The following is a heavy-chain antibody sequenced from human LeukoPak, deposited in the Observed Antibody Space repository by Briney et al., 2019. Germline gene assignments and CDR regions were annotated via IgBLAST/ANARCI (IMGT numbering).Heavy chain of an antibody. J-gene: IGHJ5*02. V-gene: IGHV6-1*01. D-gene: IGHD6-13*01. CDR3: ARVRGVATTKRTFFDT. Sequence: SQTLSLTCAISGDSVSSDNAAWNWIRQSPSRGLEWLGRTYYRSKLYNDYARSVKSRITINADTSKNRFSLQLNSVTPEDTAVYYCARVRGVATTKRTFFDTWGQGTRVTVSS. CDR1: GDSVSSDNAA. CDR2: TYYRSKLYN.